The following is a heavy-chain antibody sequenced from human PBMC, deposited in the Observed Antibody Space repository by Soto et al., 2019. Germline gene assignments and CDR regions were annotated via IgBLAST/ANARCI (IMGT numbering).Heavy chain of an antibody. CDR2: IYYSGDT. J-gene: IGHJ4*02. V-gene: IGHV4-31*03. Sequence: QVQLQELGPGLVKSSQTLSLTCSVSGGSISSGGYYWSWIRQHPGKGLEWIGYIYYSGDTYYNPSRKMRVTISEDRSKNRFSLKLSFVTAADTAVYYCARSPRGYYDGRCYYYVDYFDHWGQGTLVTVSS. D-gene: IGHD3-22*01. CDR3: ARSPRGYYDGRCYYYVDYFDH. CDR1: GGSISSGGYY.